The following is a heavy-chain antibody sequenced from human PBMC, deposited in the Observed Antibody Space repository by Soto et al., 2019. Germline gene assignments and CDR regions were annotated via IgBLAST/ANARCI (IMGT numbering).Heavy chain of an antibody. D-gene: IGHD3-10*01. CDR3: ARLQRGVGWLQPSDY. CDR2: IDPSDSYI. J-gene: IGHJ4*02. V-gene: IGHV5-10-1*03. CDR1: GYSFNSYW. Sequence: EVQLVQSGAEVKKPGESLRISCKGSGYSFNSYWITWVRQMPGKGLEWMGRIDPSDSYINYSPSFQGHVTISADKSISTAYVQWSSLKASDTAMYYCARLQRGVGWLQPSDYWGQGTLVTVSS.